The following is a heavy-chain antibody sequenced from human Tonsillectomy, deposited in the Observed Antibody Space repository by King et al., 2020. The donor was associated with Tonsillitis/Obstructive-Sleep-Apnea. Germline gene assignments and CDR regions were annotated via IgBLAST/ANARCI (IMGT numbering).Heavy chain of an antibody. D-gene: IGHD3-10*01. CDR3: ARVGSSKFLWFGELSAGYFDY. CDR1: GFPFSSYW. CDR2: FDSDGSST. Sequence: VQLVESGGGLVQPGGSLRLSCAASGFPFSSYWMHWVRQAPGKGLVWVSRFDSDGSSTSYADSVRGRFTISRDNAKNTLYLQMNSLRAEDTAVYYCARVGSSKFLWFGELSAGYFDYWGQGTLVTVSS. V-gene: IGHV3-74*01. J-gene: IGHJ4*02.